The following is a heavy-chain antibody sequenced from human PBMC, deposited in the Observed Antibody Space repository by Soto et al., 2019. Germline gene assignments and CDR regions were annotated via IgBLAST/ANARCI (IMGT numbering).Heavy chain of an antibody. CDR3: ARRARLERPAAGPDY. CDR1: GGSISSRSYF. V-gene: IGHV4-39*01. D-gene: IGHD6-13*01. J-gene: IGHJ4*02. Sequence: QLQLQESGPGLVKPSETLSLTCTVSGGSISSRSYFWGWIRQPPGKGLEWIGNIYYLGSTYYNPSLKSRVTMSVDTSKNQFSLNLSSMTAADTAVYYCARRARLERPAAGPDYWGQGTLVIVSA. CDR2: IYYLGST.